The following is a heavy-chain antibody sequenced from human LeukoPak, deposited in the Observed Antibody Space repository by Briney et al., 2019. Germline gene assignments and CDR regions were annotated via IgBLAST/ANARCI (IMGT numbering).Heavy chain of an antibody. CDR3: AKGAGGSGSYLPYYFDY. J-gene: IGHJ4*02. Sequence: GGSLRLSCAASGFTFSSYGMHWVRQAPGKGLEWVAVIWYDGSNKYYADSVKGRFTISRDNAKNSLYLQMNSLRAEDTALYYCAKGAGGSGSYLPYYFDYWGRGTLVTVSS. CDR2: IWYDGSNK. CDR1: GFTFSSYG. D-gene: IGHD1-26*01. V-gene: IGHV3-33*03.